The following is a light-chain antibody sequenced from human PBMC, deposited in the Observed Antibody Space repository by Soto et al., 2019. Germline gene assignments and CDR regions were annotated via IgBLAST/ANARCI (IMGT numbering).Light chain of an antibody. CDR2: DAS. Sequence: EIVLTQSPATLSLSPGERATLSCRASQSVGDYLAWYQQKPGQAPRLLIYDASNRATGIPARFNGSESGTDFILTISNLEPEDFAVYYCQQRNHWPPSTFGQGTRLEIK. V-gene: IGKV3-11*01. CDR3: QQRNHWPPST. J-gene: IGKJ5*01. CDR1: QSVGDY.